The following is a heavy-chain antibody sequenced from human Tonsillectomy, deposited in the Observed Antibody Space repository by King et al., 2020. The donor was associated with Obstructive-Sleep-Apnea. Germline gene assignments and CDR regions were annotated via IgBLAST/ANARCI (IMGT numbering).Heavy chain of an antibody. CDR2: INPSSGGT. V-gene: IGHV1-2*04. Sequence: VQLVESGAEVKKPGASVKVSCKASGYTFSGYYIHWVRQAPGQGLEWMGWINPSSGGTNCAQKFQGWVTMTSDMSISTAYMELSRLRYDDTAIYFCAREHRYNDSSYTSEAFDIWGHGTMVTVSS. J-gene: IGHJ3*02. CDR3: AREHRYNDSSYTSEAFDI. CDR1: GYTFSGYY. D-gene: IGHD3-22*01.